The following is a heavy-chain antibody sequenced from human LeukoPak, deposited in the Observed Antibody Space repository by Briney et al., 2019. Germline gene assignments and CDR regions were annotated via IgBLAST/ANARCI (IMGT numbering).Heavy chain of an antibody. Sequence: TSETLSLTCTVSGGSISRGFYYWGWIRQPPGKGLEWIGTIYYSGNAYYNSSPRSRVTMFVDTSKNQFSLNLTSVTAADTAMYYCARTIAVAGDFDSWGQGTLVTVSS. CDR3: ARTIAVAGDFDS. J-gene: IGHJ4*02. D-gene: IGHD6-19*01. CDR2: IYYSGNA. V-gene: IGHV4-39*01. CDR1: GGSISRGFYY.